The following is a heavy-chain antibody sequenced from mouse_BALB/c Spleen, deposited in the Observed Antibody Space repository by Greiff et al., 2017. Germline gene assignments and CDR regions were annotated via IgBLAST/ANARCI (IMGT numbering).Heavy chain of an antibody. Sequence: QVQLQQSGPGLVQPSQSLSITCTVSGFSLTSYGVHWVRQSPGKGLEWLGVIWSGGSTDYNAAFISRLSISKDNSKSQVFFKMNSLQADDTAIYYCARKGGITTAQGTAWFAYWGQGTLVTVSA. CDR2: IWSGGST. V-gene: IGHV2-4-1*01. D-gene: IGHD1-2*01. J-gene: IGHJ3*01. CDR3: ARKGGITTAQGTAWFAY. CDR1: GFSLTSYG.